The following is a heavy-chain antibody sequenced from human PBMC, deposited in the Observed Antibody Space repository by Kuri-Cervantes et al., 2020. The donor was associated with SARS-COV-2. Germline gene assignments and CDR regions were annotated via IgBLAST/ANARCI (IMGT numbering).Heavy chain of an antibody. CDR2: ICTADSDN. CDR1: GYSFTNYW. Sequence: NVSCQGSGYSFTNYWIGWVRQMPGKGLEWMGIICTADSDNRYSPSFQGQVTISGDKSISTAYLQWSSLKASDTAVYYCARPIYSNYDLVFWYFDLWGRGTLVTVSS. CDR3: ARPIYSNYDLVFWYFDL. J-gene: IGHJ2*01. V-gene: IGHV5-51*01. D-gene: IGHD4-11*01.